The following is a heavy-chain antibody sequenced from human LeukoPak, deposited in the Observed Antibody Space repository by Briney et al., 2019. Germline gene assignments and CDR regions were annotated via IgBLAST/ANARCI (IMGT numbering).Heavy chain of an antibody. Sequence: GGSLRLSCAASGFTFSSYAMPWVRQAPGKGLEWVAVISYDGSNKYYADSVKGRFTISRDNSKNTLYLQMNSLRAEDTAVYYCARERILEYASPTKYGMDVWGQGTTVTVSS. CDR3: ARERILEYASPTKYGMDV. CDR1: GFTFSSYA. D-gene: IGHD3-3*01. CDR2: ISYDGSNK. V-gene: IGHV3-30-3*01. J-gene: IGHJ6*02.